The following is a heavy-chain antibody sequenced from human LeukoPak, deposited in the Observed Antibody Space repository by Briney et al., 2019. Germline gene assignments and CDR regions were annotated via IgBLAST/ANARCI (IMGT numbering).Heavy chain of an antibody. D-gene: IGHD1-1*01. CDR3: ARGRSLRAYPVSTGAIPRWFDP. CDR2: INHSGST. Sequence: SETLSLTCAVYGGSFSGYYWSWIRQPPGKGLEWIGEINHSGSTNYNPSLKSRVTISVDTSKNQFSLKLSSVTAADTAVYYCARGRSLRAYPVSTGAIPRWFDPWGQGTLVTVSS. CDR1: GGSFSGYY. J-gene: IGHJ5*02. V-gene: IGHV4-34*01.